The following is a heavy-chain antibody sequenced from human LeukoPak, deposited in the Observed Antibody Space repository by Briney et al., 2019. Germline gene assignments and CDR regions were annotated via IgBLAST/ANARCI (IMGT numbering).Heavy chain of an antibody. CDR2: IKLDGSEK. V-gene: IGHV3-7*03. Sequence: GGSLRLSCIASGFTFGKYWMSWVRQAPGKGLEWVANIKLDGSEKNYVDSVKGRFTISRDNAKNSLYLQMNSLRAEDTAVYYCARDLDGCSGGSCYSNYYYYYGMDVWGQGTTVTVSS. J-gene: IGHJ6*02. CDR3: ARDLDGCSGGSCYSNYYYYYGMDV. CDR1: GFTFGKYW. D-gene: IGHD2-15*01.